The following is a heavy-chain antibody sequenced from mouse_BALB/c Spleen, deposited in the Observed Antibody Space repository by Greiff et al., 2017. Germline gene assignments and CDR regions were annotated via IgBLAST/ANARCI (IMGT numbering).Heavy chain of an antibody. CDR3: TRLGENYAMDY. Sequence: EVKVEESGGGLVQPGGSMKLSCVASGFTFSNYWMNWVRQSPEKGLEWVAEIRLKSNNYATHYAESVKGRFTISRDDSKSSVYLQMNNLRAEDTGIYYCTRLGENYAMDYWGQGTSVTVSS. D-gene: IGHD2-10*02. CDR2: IRLKSNNYAT. CDR1: GFTFSNYW. J-gene: IGHJ4*01. V-gene: IGHV6-6*02.